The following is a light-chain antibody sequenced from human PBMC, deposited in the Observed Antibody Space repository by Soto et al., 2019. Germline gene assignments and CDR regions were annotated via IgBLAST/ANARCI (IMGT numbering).Light chain of an antibody. J-gene: IGKJ4*01. V-gene: IGKV3-20*01. CDR1: QSVSSSY. CDR2: GAS. CDR3: QQYGSSPLT. Sequence: EIVLTQSPGTLSLSPGERATLSCRASQSVSSSYLAWYQQKPGQAPRLLIYGASSRATGIPDRFSGSGSGTDFTLTISRLEPDDFAVYYCQQYGSSPLTFVGGTKVEIK.